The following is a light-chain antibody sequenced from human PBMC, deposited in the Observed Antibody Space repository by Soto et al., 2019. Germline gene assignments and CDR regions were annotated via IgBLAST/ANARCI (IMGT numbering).Light chain of an antibody. J-gene: IGKJ1*01. CDR1: QSVSSSY. CDR3: QQYGRRLAT. Sequence: EIVLTQSPGTLSLSPGERATLSCRASQSVSSSYLAWYQQKPGQAPRLLIYGASSRATGIPDRFSGSGSGTDFTLTISRLEPEDFAVYYCQQYGRRLATFGEGTKVEIK. CDR2: GAS. V-gene: IGKV3-20*01.